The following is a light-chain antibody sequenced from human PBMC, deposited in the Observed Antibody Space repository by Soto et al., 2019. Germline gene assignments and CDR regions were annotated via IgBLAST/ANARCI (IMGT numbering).Light chain of an antibody. Sequence: IVLTQSPGTLSFSTWERATLSCRASPSFTSRSLAWYQQNPGLAPRLLISGTSNRAAGIPDRFSGSGSGTDFTLTISRLEPEDFAVYYCQQYDSSPRTFGQGTKVDTK. CDR2: GTS. CDR3: QQYDSSPRT. J-gene: IGKJ1*01. CDR1: PSFTSRS. V-gene: IGKV3-20*01.